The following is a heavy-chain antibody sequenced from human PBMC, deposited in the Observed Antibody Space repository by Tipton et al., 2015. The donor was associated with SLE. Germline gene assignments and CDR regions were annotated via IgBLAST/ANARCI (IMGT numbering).Heavy chain of an antibody. CDR2: IYYDGTA. Sequence: TLSLTRFVSGASVRSTSYHWGWIRQPPGKGLEWIGNIYYDGTAYSTPSLESRVSISVDTSKNQVSLRLASVTAADTAVYYCARALNWNYPFDSWGQGALVTVSS. D-gene: IGHD1-7*01. V-gene: IGHV4-39*07. J-gene: IGHJ4*02. CDR3: ARALNWNYPFDS. CDR1: GASVRSTSYH.